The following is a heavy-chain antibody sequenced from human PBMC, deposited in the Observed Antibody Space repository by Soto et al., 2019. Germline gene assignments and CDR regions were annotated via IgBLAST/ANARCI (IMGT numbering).Heavy chain of an antibody. CDR2: IKQDGSEK. CDR1: GFTFSSYS. J-gene: IGHJ6*03. Sequence: EVQLVESGGGLVQPGGSLRLSCAASGFTFSSYSMSWVRQAPGKGLEWVANIKQDGSEKYYVDSVKGRFTISRDNDKNSLYLQMNSLKAADKAGYYCARLTDVLNYYYYYYMDVWGKGTTVTGSS. V-gene: IGHV3-7*01. CDR3: ARLTDVLNYYYYYYMDV.